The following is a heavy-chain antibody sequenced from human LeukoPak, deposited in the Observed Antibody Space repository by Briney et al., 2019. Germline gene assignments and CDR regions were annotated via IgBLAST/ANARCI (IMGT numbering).Heavy chain of an antibody. CDR1: GGSIYSGSYY. D-gene: IGHD5-24*01. CDR2: IYTSGST. V-gene: IGHV4-61*02. J-gene: IGHJ4*02. CDR3: ARDRRDGYNLYYFDL. Sequence: PSQTLSLTCTVSGGSIYSGSYYWSWIRQPAGKGLERIGRIYTSGSTNYNPSLKSRVTISVDTSKNQFSLKLSSVTAADTAVYYGARDRRDGYNLYYFDLWGQGTLVTVSS.